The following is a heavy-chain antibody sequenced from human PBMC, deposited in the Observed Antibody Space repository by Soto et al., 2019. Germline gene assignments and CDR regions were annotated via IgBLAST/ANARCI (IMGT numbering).Heavy chain of an antibody. V-gene: IGHV3-23*01. CDR1: GFTSGT. Sequence: EVLLLESGGGLVQPGGSLSLSCAGSGFTSGTTWVRQTPGRGLEWVSGISASSGKIFYADSVRGRFTISKDNSKNTLYLQMDSLRDDDTAIYFCTQWDGYADVWGQGTTVIVSS. D-gene: IGHD1-26*01. CDR2: ISASSGKI. CDR3: TQWDGYADV. J-gene: IGHJ6*02.